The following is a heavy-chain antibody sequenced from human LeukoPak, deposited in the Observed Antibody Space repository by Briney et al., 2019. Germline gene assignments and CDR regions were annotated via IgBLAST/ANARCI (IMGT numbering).Heavy chain of an antibody. Sequence: PGGSLRLSCAASGFTISSNYMSWVRQAPGKGLEWVSAISGSGGSTYYADSVKGRFTISRDNSKNTLYLQMYSLRAEDTAVYYCAKSRPWNYYDSSGYYYPQPGHDYWGQGTLVTVSS. CDR1: GFTISSNY. J-gene: IGHJ4*02. CDR2: ISGSGGST. CDR3: AKSRPWNYYDSSGYYYPQPGHDY. V-gene: IGHV3-23*01. D-gene: IGHD3-22*01.